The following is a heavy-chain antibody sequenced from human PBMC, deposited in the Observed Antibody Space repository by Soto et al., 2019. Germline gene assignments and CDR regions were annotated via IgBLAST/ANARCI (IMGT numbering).Heavy chain of an antibody. V-gene: IGHV4-39*01. CDR2: IDYSGST. Sequence: SETLSLTCAVSGGSISTYNYYWGWIRQPPGKGLEWIGSIDYSGSTYYNPSLKSRVTISVDASKNQFSLKVSSGTAADTAVYYCARHRSDIVVVPAAIYFDYWGQGTLVTVS. CDR3: ARHRSDIVVVPAAIYFDY. CDR1: GGSISTYNYY. J-gene: IGHJ4*02. D-gene: IGHD2-2*01.